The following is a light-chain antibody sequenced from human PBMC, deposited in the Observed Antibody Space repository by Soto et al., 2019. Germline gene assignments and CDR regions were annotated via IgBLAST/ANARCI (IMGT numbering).Light chain of an antibody. V-gene: IGKV3-20*01. J-gene: IGKJ5*01. Sequence: EIVLTQSPGTLSLSPGERATLSCRASQSISSSYLAWYQQKPGQAPRFIIYGASTRATGVPDRFSGSGSGTDFTLTVGRLEPEDFAVYYCQQYGSSPLLTFGQGTRLEIK. CDR2: GAS. CDR1: QSISSSY. CDR3: QQYGSSPLLT.